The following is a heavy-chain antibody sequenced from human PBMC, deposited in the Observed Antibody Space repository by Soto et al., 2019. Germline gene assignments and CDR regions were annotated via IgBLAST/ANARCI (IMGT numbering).Heavy chain of an antibody. CDR2: ISGSGGST. Sequence: EVQLLESGGGLVQPGGSLRLSCAASGFTFSSYAMSWVRQAPGKGLEWVSAISGSGGSTYYADSVKGRFTISRDNSRNTLSLQMNSLRAEDTAVYYCAKSLAYYDYYGMDVWGQGTTVTVSS. V-gene: IGHV3-23*01. CDR1: GFTFSSYA. J-gene: IGHJ6*02. CDR3: AKSLAYYDYYGMDV.